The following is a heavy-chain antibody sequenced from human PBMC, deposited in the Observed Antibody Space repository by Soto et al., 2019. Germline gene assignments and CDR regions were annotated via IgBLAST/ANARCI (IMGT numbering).Heavy chain of an antibody. CDR2: IYYTGST. Sequence: SETLSLTCTVSGGSISTYYWSWIRQPPGKGLEWIGYIYYTGSTNYNPSLKSRVPISVDTSKNQYSLRLSSVTADDTAVYYCARVGSGTSYNYFYYMDVWGKGTTVTVSS. CDR1: GGSISTYY. CDR3: ARVGSGTSYNYFYYMDV. V-gene: IGHV4-59*12. D-gene: IGHD3-10*01. J-gene: IGHJ6*03.